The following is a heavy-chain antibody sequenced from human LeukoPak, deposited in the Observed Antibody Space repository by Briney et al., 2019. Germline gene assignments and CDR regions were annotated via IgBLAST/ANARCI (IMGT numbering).Heavy chain of an antibody. CDR2: INPSGGST. CDR1: GYTFTSYY. CDR3: ASSPPSGDILTGYLTHNWFDP. D-gene: IGHD3-9*01. V-gene: IGHV1-46*01. J-gene: IGHJ5*02. Sequence: ASVRVSCTASGYTFTSYYMHWVRQAPGQGLEWVGIINPSGGSTSYAQKFQGRVTMTRDTSTSTVYMELSSLRSEDTAVYYCASSPPSGDILTGYLTHNWFDPWGQGTLVTVSS.